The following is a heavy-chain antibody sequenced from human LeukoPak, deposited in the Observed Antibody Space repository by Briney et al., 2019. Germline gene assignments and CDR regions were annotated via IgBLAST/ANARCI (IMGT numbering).Heavy chain of an antibody. D-gene: IGHD1-1*01. CDR2: IKYDGTTK. J-gene: IGHJ4*02. CDR1: GSIFNNYW. CDR3: SRQLEE. Sequence: PGGSLRLSCAASGSIFNNYWMDWVRQTPGKGLEWVANIKYDGTTKYYVDSVKGRFTISRDSAKNSLYLQMNSLRAEDTAVYFCSRQLEEWGQGTLVTVSS. V-gene: IGHV3-7*03.